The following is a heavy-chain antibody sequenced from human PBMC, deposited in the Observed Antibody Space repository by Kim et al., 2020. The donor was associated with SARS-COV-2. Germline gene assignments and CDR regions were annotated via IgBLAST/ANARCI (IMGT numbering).Heavy chain of an antibody. CDR2: INHSGST. CDR1: CGSFSGYY. V-gene: IGHV4-34*01. Sequence: SETLSLTCAVYCGSFSGYYWSWIRQPPGKGLEWIGEINHSGSTNYNPSLKSRVTISVDTSKNQFSLKLSSVTAADTAVYYCARRYYGSGSYYKDYWGQGTLVTVSS. J-gene: IGHJ4*02. D-gene: IGHD3-10*01. CDR3: ARRYYGSGSYYKDY.